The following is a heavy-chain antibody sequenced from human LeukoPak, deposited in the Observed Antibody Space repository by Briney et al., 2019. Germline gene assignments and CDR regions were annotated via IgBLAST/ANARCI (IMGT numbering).Heavy chain of an antibody. CDR2: IYWDDDK. CDR3: AHSGIVVVPAATHQFDY. CDR1: GCSLRTRGVG. Sequence: SGPTLVNPTQTLTLTCTFSGCSLRTRGVGVGWIRQPPGKALEWFILIYWDDDKRSSPSLKSRLSITQDTSNTQVVLTMTNMDRVDTSTYYCAHSGIVVVPAATHQFDYRGQEALGTVS. V-gene: IGHV2-5*02. D-gene: IGHD2-2*01. J-gene: IGHJ4*02.